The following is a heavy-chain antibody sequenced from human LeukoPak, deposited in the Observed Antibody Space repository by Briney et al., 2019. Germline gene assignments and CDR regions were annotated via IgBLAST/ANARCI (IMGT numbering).Heavy chain of an antibody. CDR3: AKGGSGSYSHYYYYMDV. D-gene: IGHD3-10*01. CDR2: ISWDGGST. V-gene: IGHV3-43D*03. CDR1: GFTFNTYT. Sequence: GGSLRLSCAASGFTFNTYTMNWVRQAPGKGLEWVSLISWDGGSTYYADSVKGRFTISRDNSKNSLYLQMNSLRAEDTALYYCAKGGSGSYSHYYYYMDVWGKGTTVTVSS. J-gene: IGHJ6*03.